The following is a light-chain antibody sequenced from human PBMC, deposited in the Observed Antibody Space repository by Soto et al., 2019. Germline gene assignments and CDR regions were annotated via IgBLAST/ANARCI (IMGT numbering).Light chain of an antibody. V-gene: IGKV3-15*01. CDR2: VAS. J-gene: IGKJ4*01. CDR1: QSVNSN. CDR3: QQYNAWPLT. Sequence: EIVMTQSPATLSVSPGGKVTLSCRASQSVNSNLAWYQQKPGQTPKLLIYVASTRATGIPARFSGSGSGTEFTLTISSLQSEDFAIYYCQQYNAWPLTFGGGTKVEFK.